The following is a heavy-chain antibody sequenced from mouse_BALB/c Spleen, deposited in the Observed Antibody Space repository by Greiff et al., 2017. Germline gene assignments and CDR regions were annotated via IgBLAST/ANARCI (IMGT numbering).Heavy chain of an antibody. CDR1: GFTFSDYY. CDR2: ISDGGSYT. J-gene: IGHJ3*01. V-gene: IGHV5-4*02. Sequence: DVQLVESGGGLVKPGGSLKLSCAASGFTFSDYYMYWVRQTPEKRLEWVATISDGGSYTYYPDSVKGRFTISRDNAKNNLYLQMSSLKSEDTAMYYCARAYDGYYPRFAYWGQGTLVTGS. D-gene: IGHD2-3*01. CDR3: ARAYDGYYPRFAY.